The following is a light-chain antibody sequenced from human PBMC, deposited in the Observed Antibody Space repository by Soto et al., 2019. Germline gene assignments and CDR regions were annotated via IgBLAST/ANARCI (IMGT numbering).Light chain of an antibody. V-gene: IGLV2-8*01. CDR3: SSYGGSNNVV. CDR2: DVS. J-gene: IGLJ2*01. CDR1: STDVGGYNY. Sequence: QSVLTQPPSASGSPGQSVTISCTGASTDVGGYNYVSWYQQHPGKAPKLMIYDVSKRPSGVPDRFSGSKSGNTASLTVSGLQAEDEADYYCSSYGGSNNVVFGGGTKLTV.